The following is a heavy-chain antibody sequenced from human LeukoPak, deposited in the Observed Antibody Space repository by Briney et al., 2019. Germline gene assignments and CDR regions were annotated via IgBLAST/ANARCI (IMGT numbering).Heavy chain of an antibody. CDR1: GVTFSSYW. J-gene: IGHJ4*02. D-gene: IGHD5-18*01. Sequence: GGSLRLSCAASGVTFSSYWMSWVRQAPGKGLEWVADIKKDGSEKYYVDSVKGRFTISRENEKKSLYLQMNSLRAADTAVYYCARDVDVAMSDYCGQGTLVTVSS. CDR3: ARDVDVAMSDY. CDR2: IKKDGSEK. V-gene: IGHV3-7*01.